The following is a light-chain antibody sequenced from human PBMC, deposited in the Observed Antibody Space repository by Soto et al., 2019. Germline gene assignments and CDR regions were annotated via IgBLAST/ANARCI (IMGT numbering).Light chain of an antibody. CDR2: DAS. CDR1: QTISDW. CDR3: QQYNSYSRT. V-gene: IGKV1-5*01. J-gene: IGKJ1*01. Sequence: DIQMTQFPSTLSASVGDRVTITCRASQTISDWLAWYQQKPGKAPKLLIYDASSLESGVPSRFSGSGSGTEFTLTITSLQPDDFATYYCQQYNSYSRTFGHGTKV.